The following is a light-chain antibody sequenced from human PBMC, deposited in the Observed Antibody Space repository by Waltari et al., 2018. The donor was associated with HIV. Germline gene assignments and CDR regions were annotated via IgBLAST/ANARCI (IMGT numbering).Light chain of an antibody. J-gene: IGLJ1*01. CDR1: SSSIVRRN. CDR2: RNN. V-gene: IGLV1-47*01. Sequence: QSVPTQPPSASGPPRHRVTITWSGCSSSIVRRNVDWYQQLPGTAPKLLIFRNNQRPSGVPDRFSGSKSGTSASLAISGVRSEDEADYYCAAWDDSLLYVFGTGTKVTVL. CDR3: AAWDDSLLYV.